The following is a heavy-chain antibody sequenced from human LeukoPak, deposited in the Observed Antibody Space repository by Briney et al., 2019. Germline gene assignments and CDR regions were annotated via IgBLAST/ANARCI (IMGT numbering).Heavy chain of an antibody. Sequence: SQTLSLTCAVYGGSFSGYYWSWIRQPPGKGLEWIGEINHSGSTNYNPSLKSRVTISVDTSKNQFSLKLSSVTAADTAVYYCALTYYYDSSGYYSLDYWGQGTLVTVSS. CDR3: ALTYYYDSSGYYSLDY. J-gene: IGHJ4*02. D-gene: IGHD3-22*01. V-gene: IGHV4-34*01. CDR1: GGSFSGYY. CDR2: INHSGST.